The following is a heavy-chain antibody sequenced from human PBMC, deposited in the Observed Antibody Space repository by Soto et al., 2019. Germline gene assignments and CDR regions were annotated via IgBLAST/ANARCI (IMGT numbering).Heavy chain of an antibody. D-gene: IGHD2-15*01. CDR3: ARGPPYCSGGSCYAHYYYGMDV. CDR1: GFTFSSYG. CDR2: IWYDGSNK. V-gene: IGHV3-33*01. J-gene: IGHJ6*01. Sequence: QVQLVESGGGVVQPGRSLRLSCAASGFTFSSYGMHWVRQAPGKGLEWVAVIWYDGSNKYYADSVKGRFTISRDNSKNTLYLQMNSLRAEDTAVYYCARGPPYCSGGSCYAHYYYGMDVW.